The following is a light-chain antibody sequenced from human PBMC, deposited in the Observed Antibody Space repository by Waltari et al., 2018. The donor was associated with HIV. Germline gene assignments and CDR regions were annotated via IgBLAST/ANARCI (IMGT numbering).Light chain of an antibody. CDR3: QQYNNWPPSFT. CDR2: GAS. CDR1: QSVSSN. V-gene: IGKV3-15*01. Sequence: EIVMTQSPATLSVSPGERATLSCRASQSVSSNLAWYQQKPGQAPRLLIYGASTRATGSPARFSGSGSGTELTLTISSLQSEDFAVYYCQQYNNWPPSFTFGPGTKVDIK. J-gene: IGKJ3*01.